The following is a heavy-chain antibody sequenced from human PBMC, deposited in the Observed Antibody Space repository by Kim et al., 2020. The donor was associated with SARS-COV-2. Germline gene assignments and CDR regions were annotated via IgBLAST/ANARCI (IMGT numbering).Heavy chain of an antibody. D-gene: IGHD6-13*01. CDR3: AREPPGAADGFDY. Sequence: ASVKVSCKASGYTFTTYYIHCVRQAPGQGLEWMGMINVGAGTTNYAQDFKGRVTMTRDTSTSTVYMELSSLRPEDTAVYYCAREPPGAADGFDYWGQGTLVTVSS. J-gene: IGHJ4*02. CDR2: INVGAGTT. CDR1: GYTFTTYY. V-gene: IGHV1-46*01.